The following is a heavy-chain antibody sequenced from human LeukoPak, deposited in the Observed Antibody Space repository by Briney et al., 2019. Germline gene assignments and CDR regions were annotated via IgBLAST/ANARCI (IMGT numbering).Heavy chain of an antibody. V-gene: IGHV5-51*01. J-gene: IGHJ5*02. CDR1: GYSFTSYW. CDR2: IYPGDSDT. D-gene: IGHD1-26*01. CDR3: ARRIGSYYEENWFDP. Sequence: GESLQISCKGSGYSFTSYWIGWVRQMPGKGLEWMGIIYPGDSDTRYSPSFQGQVTISADKSISTAYLQWSSLKASDTAMYYCARRIGSYYEENWFDPWGQGTLVTVSS.